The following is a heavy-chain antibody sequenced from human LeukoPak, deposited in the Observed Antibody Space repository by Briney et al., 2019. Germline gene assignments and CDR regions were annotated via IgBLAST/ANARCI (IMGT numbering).Heavy chain of an antibody. Sequence: PGGSLRLSCVASGLMFSNYAMNWARQAPGKGLEWVALIGTNPAATHYPDSVQGRFTISRDNSRNTLYLQMKSLRVEDTAIYYCAKDLDSTGYYSYNYWGQGTLVTVSS. D-gene: IGHD3-22*01. CDR3: AKDLDSTGYYSYNY. J-gene: IGHJ4*02. CDR1: GLMFSNYA. V-gene: IGHV3-23*01. CDR2: IGTNPAAT.